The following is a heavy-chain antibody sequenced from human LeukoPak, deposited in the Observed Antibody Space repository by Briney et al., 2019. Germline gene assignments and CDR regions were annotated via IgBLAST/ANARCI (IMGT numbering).Heavy chain of an antibody. Sequence: PSETLSLTCTVSGGSISSSSYYWGWIRQPPGKGLEWIGSIYYSGSTYYNPSLKSRVTISVDTSKNQFSLKLSSVTAADTAVYYCARLGSGSYHFFDYWGQGTLVTVSS. CDR1: GGSISSSSYY. D-gene: IGHD3-10*01. J-gene: IGHJ4*02. V-gene: IGHV4-39*01. CDR3: ARLGSGSYHFFDY. CDR2: IYYSGST.